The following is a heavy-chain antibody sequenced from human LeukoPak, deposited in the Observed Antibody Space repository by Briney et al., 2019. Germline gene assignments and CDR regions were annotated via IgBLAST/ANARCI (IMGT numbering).Heavy chain of an antibody. CDR3: ARDGAFDI. V-gene: IGHV4-38-2*02. CDR2: IYHSGST. CDR1: GYSISSGYY. J-gene: IGHJ3*02. Sequence: SETLSLTCTVSGYSISSGYYWGWIRQPPGKGLEWIGSIYHSGSTYYNPSLKSRVTISVDTSKNQFSLKLSSVTAADTAVYYCARDGAFDIWGQGTMVTVSS.